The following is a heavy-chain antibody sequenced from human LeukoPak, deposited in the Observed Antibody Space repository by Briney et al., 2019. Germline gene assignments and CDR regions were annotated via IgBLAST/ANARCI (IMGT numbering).Heavy chain of an antibody. V-gene: IGHV4-59*01. D-gene: IGHD5-24*01. Sequence: SETLSLTCTVSGGAISSYCWSWIRQPPGKGLEWIGYIQDSGSSNYNSSLKSRVTISVDTSQNHFSLKVSSVTAADTAVYYCARRKRWLQSPFDYWGQGTLVTVSS. CDR1: GGAISSYC. J-gene: IGHJ4*02. CDR2: IQDSGSS. CDR3: ARRKRWLQSPFDY.